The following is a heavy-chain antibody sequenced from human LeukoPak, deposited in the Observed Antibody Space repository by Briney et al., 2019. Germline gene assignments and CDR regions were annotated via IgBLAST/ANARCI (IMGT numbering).Heavy chain of an antibody. CDR3: ARVTGYMIEDYFDY. CDR1: GYSISSGYY. V-gene: IGHV4-38-2*02. CDR2: IYHSGST. J-gene: IGHJ4*02. Sequence: SETLSLTCTVSGYSISSGYYWGWIRQPPGKGLEWIGSIYHSGSTYYNPSLKSRVTISVKTSKNQFSLKLSSVTAADTAIYYCARVTGYMIEDYFDYWGQGTLVTVSS. D-gene: IGHD3-22*01.